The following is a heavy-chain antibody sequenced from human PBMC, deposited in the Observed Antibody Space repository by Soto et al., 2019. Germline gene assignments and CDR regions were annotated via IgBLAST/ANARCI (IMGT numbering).Heavy chain of an antibody. CDR3: ASVQMSIVGAISAWG. Sequence: QVQLVQSGAEVKKTGASVKVSCKASGYTFTSYGISWVRQAPGQGLEWMGWISAYNGNTNYAQKLQGRVTMTRDTSTSTAYMELRSLRSDDTAVYYCASVQMSIVGAISAWGWGQGTQVTVSS. D-gene: IGHD1-26*01. J-gene: IGHJ4*02. V-gene: IGHV1-18*01. CDR2: ISAYNGNT. CDR1: GYTFTSYG.